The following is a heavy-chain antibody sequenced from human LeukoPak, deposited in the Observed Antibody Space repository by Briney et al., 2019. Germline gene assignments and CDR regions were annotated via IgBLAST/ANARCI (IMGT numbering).Heavy chain of an antibody. V-gene: IGHV3-49*04. CDR2: IRSKAYGGTT. CDR3: TRVGIAVAATGYYYMDV. D-gene: IGHD6-19*01. Sequence: PGGSLRLSCTASGFTFGDYAMIGVPQAPGKGREWVGFIRSKAYGGTTEYAASVKGRFTISRDDSKSIAYLQMNSLKTEDTAVYYCTRVGIAVAATGYYYMDVWGKGTTVTVSS. CDR1: GFTFGDYA. J-gene: IGHJ6*03.